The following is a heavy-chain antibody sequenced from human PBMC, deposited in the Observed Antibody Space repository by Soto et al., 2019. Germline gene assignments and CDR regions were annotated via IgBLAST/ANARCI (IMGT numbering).Heavy chain of an antibody. CDR2: ISSTTNYI. V-gene: IGHV3-21*06. J-gene: IGHJ4*02. CDR1: GFTFTRYS. Sequence: PGGSLRLSCAASGFTFTRYSMNWVRQAPGKGLEWVSSISSTTNYIYYGDSMEGRFTISRDNAKNSLYLEMNSLRAEDTAVYYFAREAEDLTSNFDYWGQGTLVTVSS. CDR3: AREAEDLTSNFDY.